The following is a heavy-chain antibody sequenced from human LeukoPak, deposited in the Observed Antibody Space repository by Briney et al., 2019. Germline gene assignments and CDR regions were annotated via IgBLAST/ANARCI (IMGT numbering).Heavy chain of an antibody. D-gene: IGHD6-19*01. CDR2: IPWDGDRR. V-gene: IGHV3-43*01. CDR3: AKDNRPEQRLPSGWFDP. Sequence: GGSLSLSCVASGFPFDEYNMHWVSQSPGKGLEWVTLIPWDGDRRDYADSVRGRFTISRDNAKNSIHLEMNSLRPDDTAFYYCAKDNRPEQRLPSGWFDPWGQGTLVTVSS. CDR1: GFPFDEYN. J-gene: IGHJ5*02.